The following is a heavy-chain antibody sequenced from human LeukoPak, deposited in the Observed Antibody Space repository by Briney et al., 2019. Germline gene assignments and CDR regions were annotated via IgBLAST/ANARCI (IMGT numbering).Heavy chain of an antibody. D-gene: IGHD3-22*01. Sequence: SQTLSLTCAVSGGSISSGGYSWSWIRQPPGKGLEWIGYMYHSGTTHYNPSLKSRVTISVDRSKNQFSLKLSSVTAADTAVYYCVRGYYYDSSGYWVRAFDIWGQGTMVAVSS. J-gene: IGHJ3*02. V-gene: IGHV4-30-2*01. CDR2: MYHSGTT. CDR1: GGSISSGGYS. CDR3: VRGYYYDSSGYWVRAFDI.